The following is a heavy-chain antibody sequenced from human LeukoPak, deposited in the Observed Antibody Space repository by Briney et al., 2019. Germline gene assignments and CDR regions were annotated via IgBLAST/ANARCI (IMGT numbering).Heavy chain of an antibody. CDR2: IYTSVRT. CDR1: GGSISSYY. Sequence: SETLSLTCTVSGGSISSYYWSWIRQPAGKGLEWIGRIYTSVRTNYNTSLKSRVTMSVDTSKNQFSLKLSSVTAADTAVYYCARDPAAGPDHVDAWGKGTTVTVSS. D-gene: IGHD6-13*01. V-gene: IGHV4-4*07. CDR3: ARDPAAGPDHVDA. J-gene: IGHJ6*04.